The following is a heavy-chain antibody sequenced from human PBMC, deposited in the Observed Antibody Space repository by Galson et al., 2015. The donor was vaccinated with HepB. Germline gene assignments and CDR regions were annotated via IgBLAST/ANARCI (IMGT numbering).Heavy chain of an antibody. Sequence: SVKVSCKASGYTFSSYSITWVRQAPGQGLEWMGWISAYDGNTKYAQNLQGRLTMTTDTSRTTAYMVLRSLRSDDTAVYYCARGALVAVVGATQNNWFDPWGQRALVTVSS. V-gene: IGHV1-18*01. D-gene: IGHD2-15*01. CDR2: ISAYDGNT. J-gene: IGHJ5*02. CDR3: ARGALVAVVGATQNNWFDP. CDR1: GYTFSSYS.